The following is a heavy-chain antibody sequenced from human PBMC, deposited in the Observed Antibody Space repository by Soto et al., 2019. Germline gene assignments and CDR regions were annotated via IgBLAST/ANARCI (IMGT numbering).Heavy chain of an antibody. Sequence: QPGGSLRLSCAASGFTFSSYSISWVRQAPGKGLEWVSAISGSGVSTYYADSVKGRFTISRDNSKNTLYLQMNSLRAEDTAVYYCAKVSRGGYVQFEYFHYCGQGTLVAVSS. CDR3: AKVSRGGYVQFEYFHY. CDR1: GFTFSSYS. D-gene: IGHD5-12*01. CDR2: ISGSGVST. V-gene: IGHV3-23*01. J-gene: IGHJ4*02.